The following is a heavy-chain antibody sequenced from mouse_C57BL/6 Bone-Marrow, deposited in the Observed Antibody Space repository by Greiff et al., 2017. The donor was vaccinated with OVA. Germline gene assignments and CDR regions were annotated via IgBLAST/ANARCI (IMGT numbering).Heavy chain of an antibody. V-gene: IGHV1-61*01. D-gene: IGHD1-1*01. CDR2: IYPSDSET. CDR1: GYTFTSYW. J-gene: IGHJ4*01. Sequence: VQVVESGAELVRPGSSVKLSCKASGYTFTSYWLDWVKQRPGQGLEWIGNIYPSDSETHYTQKFKDKATLTVYKSSSTAYMQLSSLTSEDSAVYYCARDTTVVDYYAMDYWGQGTSVTVSS. CDR3: ARDTTVVDYYAMDY.